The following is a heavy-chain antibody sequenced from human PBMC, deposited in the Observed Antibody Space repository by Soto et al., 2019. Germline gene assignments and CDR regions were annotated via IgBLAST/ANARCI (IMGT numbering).Heavy chain of an antibody. CDR1: GFTFIDYY. J-gene: IGHJ4*02. Sequence: GSLRLSCEGSGFTFIDYYISCIRHSPGKWLEWISYSSNSGTFSRYADSVKGRFSISRDNTKNLLYLQMNSLRAEDTAVYYCARSGDNYNRLDYWGQGTPVTVSS. V-gene: IGHV3-11*06. CDR3: ARSGDNYNRLDY. D-gene: IGHD1-1*01. CDR2: SSNSGTFS.